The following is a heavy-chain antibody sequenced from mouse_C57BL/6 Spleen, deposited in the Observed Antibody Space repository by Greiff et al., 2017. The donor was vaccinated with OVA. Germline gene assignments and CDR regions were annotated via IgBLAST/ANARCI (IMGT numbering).Heavy chain of an antibody. J-gene: IGHJ2*01. CDR2: IDPETGGT. D-gene: IGHD2-5*01. CDR3: TRSDSNYNFDY. CDR1: GYTFTDYE. Sequence: QVQLKQSGAELVRPGASVTLSCKASGYTFTDYEMHWVKQTPVHGLEWIGAIDPETGGTAYNQKFKGKAILTADKSSSTAYMELRSLTSEDSAVYYCTRSDSNYNFDYWGQGTTLTVSS. V-gene: IGHV1-15*01.